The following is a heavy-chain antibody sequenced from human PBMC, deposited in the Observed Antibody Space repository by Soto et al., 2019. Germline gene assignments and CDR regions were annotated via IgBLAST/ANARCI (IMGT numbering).Heavy chain of an antibody. CDR3: AVGSDFWRFDH. V-gene: IGHV3-73*01. CDR2: VRNKVNNYAT. J-gene: IGHJ4*02. CDR1: GSTFSGSA. Sequence: EVQLVESGGGLVQPGGSLKLSCAVSGSTFSGSAIHWVRQASGKGLEWVGRVRNKVNNYATAYATSVEGRFSISRDDSWNKAYLQMNGLKTEYTPIYYCAVGSDFWRFDHWGQGTLVTVSS. D-gene: IGHD3-3*01.